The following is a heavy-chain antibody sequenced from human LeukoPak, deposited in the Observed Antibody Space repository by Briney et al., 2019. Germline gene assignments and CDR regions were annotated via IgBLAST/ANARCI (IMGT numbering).Heavy chain of an antibody. CDR1: GYTFTNYD. V-gene: IGHV1-2*02. J-gene: IGHJ4*02. Sequence: ASVRVSCKASGYTFTNYDMHWVRQAPGHGLEWMGWINPNRGDTNYAQKFQGRATMTRDTSISTAFMELTRLTSDDTAVYYCTRDLLGFATTPLSDWGQGTLVTVSS. CDR3: TRDLLGFATTPLSD. CDR2: INPNRGDT. D-gene: IGHD4-17*01.